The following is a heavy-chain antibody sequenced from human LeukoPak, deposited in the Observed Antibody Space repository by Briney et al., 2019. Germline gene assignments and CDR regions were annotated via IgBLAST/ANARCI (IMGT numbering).Heavy chain of an antibody. Sequence: GASVKVSCKASGYTFSNYGISWVRQAPGQGLEWMGWSSPYNGKTNYAQKLQGRVTMTTDTSTSTAYMELRSLRSDDTAMYYCARSLLTFGGVMGGPQALEYFQHWGQGTLVTVSS. CDR1: GYTFSNYG. J-gene: IGHJ1*01. CDR2: SSPYNGKT. V-gene: IGHV1-18*01. D-gene: IGHD3-16*01. CDR3: ARSLLTFGGVMGGPQALEYFQH.